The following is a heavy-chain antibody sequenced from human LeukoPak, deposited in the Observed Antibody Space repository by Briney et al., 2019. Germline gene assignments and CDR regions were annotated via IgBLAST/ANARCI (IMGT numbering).Heavy chain of an antibody. D-gene: IGHD3-22*01. CDR3: AKDLQHYDSSGYSY. V-gene: IGHV3-30*04. CDR2: ISYDGSNE. CDR1: GFTFSSYV. Sequence: GGSLRLSCAASGFTFSSYVMHWVRQAPGKGLEWGAIISYDGSNEYYADSVKGRFTISRDNSKNTLYLQMNSLRAEDTAVYYCAKDLQHYDSSGYSYWGQGTLVTVSS. J-gene: IGHJ4*02.